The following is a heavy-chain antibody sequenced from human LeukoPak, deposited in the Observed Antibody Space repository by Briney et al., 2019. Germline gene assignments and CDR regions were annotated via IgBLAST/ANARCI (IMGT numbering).Heavy chain of an antibody. CDR2: MNPNSGNT. D-gene: IGHD4-23*01. CDR3: ASYGGNSLLDY. CDR1: GYTFTSYD. V-gene: IGHV1-8*01. J-gene: IGHJ4*02. Sequence: GASVKVSCKASGYTFTSYDINWGRQATGQGLEWMGWMNPNSGNTGCAQKFQGRVTMTRNTSISTAYMELSSLRSEDTAVYYCASYGGNSLLDYWGPGTLVTGSS.